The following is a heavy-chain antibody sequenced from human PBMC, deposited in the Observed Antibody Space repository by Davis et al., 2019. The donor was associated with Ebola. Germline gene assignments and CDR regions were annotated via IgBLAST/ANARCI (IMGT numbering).Heavy chain of an antibody. CDR3: AREYCSSTSCHNWFDP. CDR2: IYYSGST. CDR1: GGSVSSGSYY. V-gene: IGHV4-61*01. Sequence: PQTLSPTCTVSGGSVSSGSYYWSWIRQPPGKGLEWIGYIYYSGSTNYNPSLESLLTISVDKSRHQFSLKLSSVTAADTAVYYCAREYCSSTSCHNWFDPWGQGTLVTVSS. D-gene: IGHD2-2*01. J-gene: IGHJ5*02.